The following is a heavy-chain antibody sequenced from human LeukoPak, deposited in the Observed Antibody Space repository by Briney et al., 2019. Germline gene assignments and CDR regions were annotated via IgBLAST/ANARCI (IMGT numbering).Heavy chain of an antibody. CDR1: GYTFTSYY. Sequence: ASVKVSCKASGYTFTSYYMHWVRQAPGQGLGWMGIINPSGGSTSYAQKFQGRVTMTRDTSTSTVYMELSSLRSEDTAVYYCARVSQRAYCSSTSCPIDYWGQGTLVTVSS. V-gene: IGHV1-46*01. J-gene: IGHJ4*02. CDR3: ARVSQRAYCSSTSCPIDY. D-gene: IGHD2-2*01. CDR2: INPSGGST.